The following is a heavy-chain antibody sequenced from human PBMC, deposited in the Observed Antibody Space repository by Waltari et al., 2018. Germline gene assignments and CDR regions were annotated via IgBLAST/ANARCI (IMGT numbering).Heavy chain of an antibody. CDR2: LWYDGRNK. CDR3: ARDPDNPGGMDV. J-gene: IGHJ6*02. CDR1: GFTFSSYG. V-gene: IGHV3-33*01. Sequence: QVQLVESGGGVVQPGRSLRLSCAASGFTFSSYGMHGVRQAPGKGLEGVAVLWYDGRNKYYADSVKGRFTISRDNSKNTLYLQMNSLRAEDTAVYYCARDPDNPGGMDVWGQGTTVTVSS.